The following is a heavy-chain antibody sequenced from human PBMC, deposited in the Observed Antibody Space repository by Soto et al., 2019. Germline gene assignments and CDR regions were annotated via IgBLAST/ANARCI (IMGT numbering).Heavy chain of an antibody. D-gene: IGHD2-2*02. Sequence: SETLSLTCAVYGGSFSGYSWTWIRQPPGTGLEWIGEINHSGSTNYNPSLKSRVTISVDTSKSQFSLKVSSVTAADTALYYCARQVVVVPAAINPPDAFDIWGQGTMVTVSS. V-gene: IGHV4-34*01. J-gene: IGHJ3*02. CDR3: ARQVVVVPAAINPPDAFDI. CDR1: GGSFSGYS. CDR2: INHSGST.